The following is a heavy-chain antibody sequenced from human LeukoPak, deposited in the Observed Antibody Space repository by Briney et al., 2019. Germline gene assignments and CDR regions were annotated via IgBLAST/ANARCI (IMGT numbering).Heavy chain of an antibody. J-gene: IGHJ4*02. V-gene: IGHV3-30*18. Sequence: GGSVRLSCAASGFTFSSYGMHWVRQAPGKGLEWVAVMSYDGSKKYYADSVKDRFTISRDNTKNTMYLQMNSLRAEDTAVYYCAKDMEYSYGWGGDYFDFWGQGTLVTVPS. CDR3: AKDMEYSYGWGGDYFDF. D-gene: IGHD5-18*01. CDR1: GFTFSSYG. CDR2: MSYDGSKK.